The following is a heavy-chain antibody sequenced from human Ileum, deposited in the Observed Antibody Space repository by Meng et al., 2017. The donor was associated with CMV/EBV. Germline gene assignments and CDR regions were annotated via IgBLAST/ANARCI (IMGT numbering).Heavy chain of an antibody. V-gene: IGHV4-39*07. D-gene: IGHD1-14*01. CDR3: ARVRALITLFDY. Sequence: LQLHESGPGLVKPSETLSLTCIVSSGSLSNNNYFWGWIRQPPGKGLEWIGSVFYSGNSYYNPSLKSRVTISVDTSKNQLSLKVNSVTAADTAVYYCARVRALITLFDYWGQGTLVTVSS. J-gene: IGHJ4*02. CDR2: VFYSGNS. CDR1: SGSLSNNNYF.